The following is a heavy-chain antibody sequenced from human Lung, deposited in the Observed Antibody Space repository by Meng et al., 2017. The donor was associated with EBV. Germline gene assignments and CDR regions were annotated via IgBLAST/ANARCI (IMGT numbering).Heavy chain of an antibody. CDR3: TREASTGDFDY. CDR2: TYYRSKWYT. V-gene: IGHV6-1*01. CDR1: GDSVSTTTAAA. J-gene: IGHJ4*02. D-gene: IGHD7-27*01. Sequence: QVQLQQSGPGLVKPSXPLSLTCAISGDSVSTTTAAAWNWIRQSPSRGLEWLGRTYYRSKWYTDYAVSVKSRIIINSDTSKNQFSLQLNSVTLEDTAVYYCTREASTGDFDYWGQGTLVTVAS.